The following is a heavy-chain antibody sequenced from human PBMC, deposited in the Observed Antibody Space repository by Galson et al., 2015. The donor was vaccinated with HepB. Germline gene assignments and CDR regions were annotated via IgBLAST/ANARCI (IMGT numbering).Heavy chain of an antibody. CDR2: IYSGGST. CDR1: GFTFSSYS. V-gene: IGHV3-53*01. D-gene: IGHD3-3*01. Sequence: SLRLSCAASGFTFSSYSMNWVRQAPGKGLEWVSVIYSGGSTYYADSVKGRFTISRDNSKNTLYLQMNSLRAEDTAVYYCARGGFGDYDFWSGYYHNWFDPWGQGTLVTVSS. CDR3: ARGGFGDYDFWSGYYHNWFDP. J-gene: IGHJ5*02.